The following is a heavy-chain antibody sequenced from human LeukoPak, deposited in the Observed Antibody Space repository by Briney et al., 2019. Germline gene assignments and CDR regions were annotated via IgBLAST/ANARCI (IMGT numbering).Heavy chain of an antibody. D-gene: IGHD3-10*01. CDR3: ARTLWFGELKVWFDP. V-gene: IGHV4-59*08. J-gene: IGHJ5*02. CDR1: GGSISSYY. Sequence: PSETLSLTCTVPGGSISSYYWSWIRQPPGKGLEWIGYIYYSGSTNYNPSLKSRVTISVDTSKNQFSLKLSSVTAADTAVYYCARTLWFGELKVWFDPWGQGTLVTVSS. CDR2: IYYSGST.